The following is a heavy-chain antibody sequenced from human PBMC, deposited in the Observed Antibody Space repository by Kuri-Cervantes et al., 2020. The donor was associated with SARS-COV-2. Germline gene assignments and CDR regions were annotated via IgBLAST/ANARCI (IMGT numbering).Heavy chain of an antibody. CDR1: GGSISSNSYY. V-gene: IGHV4-39*01. CDR2: IYHSGST. CDR3: ASSSPLYCSSTSCYVGIGHNWFDP. Sequence: SETLSLTCTVSGGSISSNSYYWGWIRQPPGKGLEWIGSIYHSGSTYYNPSLKSRVTISVDTSKNQFSLKLSSVTAADTAVYYCASSSPLYCSSTSCYVGIGHNWFDPWGQGTLVTVSS. J-gene: IGHJ5*02. D-gene: IGHD2-2*01.